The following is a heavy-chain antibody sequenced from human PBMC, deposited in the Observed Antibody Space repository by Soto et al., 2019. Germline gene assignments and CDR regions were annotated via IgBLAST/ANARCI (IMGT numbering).Heavy chain of an antibody. J-gene: IGHJ4*02. CDR2: FYYSGST. D-gene: IGHD3-3*01. CDR3: ARVRSLEWLPNEQNSFDH. V-gene: IGHV4-59*01. Sequence: QVQLQESGPGLVKPSETLSLTCSVSGDSISSYYWSWIRQPPGKGLEWLGYFYYSGSTNYHPSLKSRVTISVDTSKNQVSLKLTSVTAADTALYYCARVRSLEWLPNEQNSFDHWGQGTLVTVSS. CDR1: GDSISSYY.